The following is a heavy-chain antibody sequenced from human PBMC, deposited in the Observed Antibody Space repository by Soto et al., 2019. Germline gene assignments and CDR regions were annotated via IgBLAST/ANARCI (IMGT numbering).Heavy chain of an antibody. CDR1: GVVFSDYY. D-gene: IGHD3-16*01. CDR3: ARVGSYGYLLDY. CDR2: ITDGGLKM. Sequence: GGSLKLSCAASGVVFSDYYMSWIRQAPGKGLEWISYITDGGLKMYYADSVKGRLKISRDKAKNSLFLHMDSLGAEDTALYYCARVGSYGYLLDYWRQRALVTVCS. J-gene: IGHJ4*02. V-gene: IGHV3-11*01.